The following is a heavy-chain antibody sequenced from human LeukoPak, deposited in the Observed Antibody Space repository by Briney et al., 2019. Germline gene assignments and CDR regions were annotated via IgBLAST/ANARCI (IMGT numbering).Heavy chain of an antibody. Sequence: GGSLRLSCAASGITVNTYAMHWVRQAPGKGLEWVAVISYDGSNKNYVDSVKGRFTIYRGYSKNTVYLQMNSLRAEDTAVYYCARDLTDSTGVTGGWFDPWGQGTLVTVSS. CDR1: GITVNTYA. D-gene: IGHD1-1*01. J-gene: IGHJ5*02. CDR3: ARDLTDSTGVTGGWFDP. CDR2: ISYDGSNK. V-gene: IGHV3-30*03.